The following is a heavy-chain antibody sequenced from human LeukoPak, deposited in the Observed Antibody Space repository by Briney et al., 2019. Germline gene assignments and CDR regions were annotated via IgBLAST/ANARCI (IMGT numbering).Heavy chain of an antibody. V-gene: IGHV3-30-3*01. J-gene: IGHJ4*02. Sequence: GRSLRLSCAAPGFTFSSYAMHWVRQAPGKGLEWVAVISYDGSNKYYADSVKGRFTISRDNSKNTLYLQMNSLRAEDTAVYYCARVRVPEAVFDYWGQGTLVTVSS. D-gene: IGHD3-10*01. CDR1: GFTFSSYA. CDR3: ARVRVPEAVFDY. CDR2: ISYDGSNK.